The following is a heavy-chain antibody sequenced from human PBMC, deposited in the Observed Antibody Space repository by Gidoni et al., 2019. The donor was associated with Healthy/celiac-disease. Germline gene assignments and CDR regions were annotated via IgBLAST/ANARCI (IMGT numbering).Heavy chain of an antibody. Sequence: EVQLLESGGGLVQPGGSLRLSWSASGFTFSSYAMSWVRQAPGKGLEVVSDISGSGGSTYYADSVKGRFTISRDNSKNTLYLQMNSLRAEDTAVYYCTSSGISSGSDWYFDLWGRGTLVTVSS. CDR1: GFTFSSYA. CDR3: TSSGISSGSDWYFDL. J-gene: IGHJ2*01. CDR2: ISGSGGST. V-gene: IGHV3-23*01. D-gene: IGHD5-12*01.